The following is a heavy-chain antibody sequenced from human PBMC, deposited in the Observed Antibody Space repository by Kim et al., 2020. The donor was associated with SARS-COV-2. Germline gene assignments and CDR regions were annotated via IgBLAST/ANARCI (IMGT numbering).Heavy chain of an antibody. CDR1: GGSISSYY. CDR3: ASSFHSSSWYRYYYYYMDV. Sequence: SETLSLTCTVSGGSISSYYWSWIRQPPGKGLEWIGYIYYSGSTNYNPSLKSRVTISVDTSKNQFSLKLSSVTAADTAVYYCASSFHSSSWYRYYYYYMDVWGKGTTVTVSS. D-gene: IGHD6-13*01. V-gene: IGHV4-59*01. CDR2: IYYSGST. J-gene: IGHJ6*03.